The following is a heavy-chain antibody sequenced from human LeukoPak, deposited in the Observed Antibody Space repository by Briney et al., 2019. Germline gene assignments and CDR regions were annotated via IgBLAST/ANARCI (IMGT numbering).Heavy chain of an antibody. J-gene: IGHJ4*02. Sequence: SETLSLTCTVSGGSISGYYWSWIRLPPGKGLEWIGYMYYSGSTDYNPSLKSRVTISVDTSKNQFSLKLSSVTAADTAVYYCARHGSTSFDYWGQGTPVTVSS. CDR2: MYYSGST. CDR1: GGSISGYY. V-gene: IGHV4-59*08. CDR3: ARHGSTSFDY. D-gene: IGHD1-26*01.